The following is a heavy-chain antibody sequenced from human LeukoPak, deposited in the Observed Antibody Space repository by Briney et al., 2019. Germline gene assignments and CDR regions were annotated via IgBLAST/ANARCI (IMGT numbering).Heavy chain of an antibody. Sequence: SETLSLTCTVSGGSISTSNYYWSWIRQPPGKGLEWIGEINHSGSTNYNPSLKSRVTISVDTSKNQFSLKLSSVTAADTAVYYCARGPMANSYYYYYYYMDVWGKGTTVTVSS. CDR1: GGSISTSNYY. CDR3: ARGPMANSYYYYYYYMDV. CDR2: INHSGST. D-gene: IGHD3-10*01. J-gene: IGHJ6*03. V-gene: IGHV4-39*07.